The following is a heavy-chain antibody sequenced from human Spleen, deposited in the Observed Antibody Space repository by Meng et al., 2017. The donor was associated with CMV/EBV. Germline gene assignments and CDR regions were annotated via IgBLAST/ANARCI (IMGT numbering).Heavy chain of an antibody. CDR1: GFTFDDYA. V-gene: IGHV3-9*01. CDR3: AKDVEYSSSYYFDY. J-gene: IGHJ4*02. D-gene: IGHD6-6*01. Sequence: SLRLSCAASGFTFDDYAMHWVRQAPGKGLEWVSGISWNSGNIGYADSVKGRFTISRDNAKNSLYLQMNSLRAEDTALYYCAKDVEYSSSYYFDYWGQGTLVTVSS. CDR2: ISWNSGNI.